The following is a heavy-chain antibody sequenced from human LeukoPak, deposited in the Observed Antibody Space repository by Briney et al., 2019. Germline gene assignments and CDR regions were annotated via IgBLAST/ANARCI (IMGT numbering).Heavy chain of an antibody. CDR3: ARGIAAAAKQGGFDF. CDR2: IYTTGRT. Sequence: SETLSLTCTVSGDSISSFYWSWVRQPAGKGREWVGRIYTTGRTSYNPSLKSRVTMSVATSKNHFSLKLTSVTAADTAVYYCARGIAAAAKQGGFDFWGQGTLVTVSS. J-gene: IGHJ4*02. V-gene: IGHV4-4*07. D-gene: IGHD6-13*01. CDR1: GDSISSFY.